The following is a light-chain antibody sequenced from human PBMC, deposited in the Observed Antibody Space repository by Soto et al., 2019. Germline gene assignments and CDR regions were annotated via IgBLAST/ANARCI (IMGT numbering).Light chain of an antibody. CDR2: EVS. J-gene: IGLJ1*01. V-gene: IGLV2-23*02. Sequence: QSVLTQPASVSGSPGQSITISCTGTSSDVGNYNLVSWYQQHPGKAPKLMIYEVSKRPSGVSNRFSGSKSGNTASLTISGLQTEDEADYYCCSYAGSSTHYVFGTATKVTVL. CDR1: SSDVGNYNL. CDR3: CSYAGSSTHYV.